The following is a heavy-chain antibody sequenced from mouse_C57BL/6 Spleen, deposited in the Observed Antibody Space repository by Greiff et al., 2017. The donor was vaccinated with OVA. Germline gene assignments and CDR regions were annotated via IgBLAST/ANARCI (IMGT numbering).Heavy chain of an antibody. Sequence: VQLKESGPGLVKPSQTVFLTCTVTGISITTGNYRWSWIRQFPGNKLEWIGYIYYSGTITYNPSLTSRTTITRDTPKNQFFLEMNSLTAEDTATYYCAREGGYDYDDAMDYWGQGTSVTVSS. CDR2: IYYSGTI. CDR1: GISITTGNYR. CDR3: AREGGYDYDDAMDY. D-gene: IGHD2-4*01. V-gene: IGHV3-5*01. J-gene: IGHJ4*01.